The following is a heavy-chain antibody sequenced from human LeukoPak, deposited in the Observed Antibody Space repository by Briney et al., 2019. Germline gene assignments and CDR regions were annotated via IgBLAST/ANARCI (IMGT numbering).Heavy chain of an antibody. CDR2: YASGTT. V-gene: IGHV4-4*07. D-gene: IGHD7-27*01. CDR1: GASLTIYY. CDR3: ATGDHSFDN. Sequence: SETLSLTCSVSGASLTIYYWNWIRQRAGKGLEWIGRYASGTTAHNPSLKSQFTMSIDTSKNQISLKLTSVTAADTAVYYCATGDHSFDNWGQGILVTV. J-gene: IGHJ4*02.